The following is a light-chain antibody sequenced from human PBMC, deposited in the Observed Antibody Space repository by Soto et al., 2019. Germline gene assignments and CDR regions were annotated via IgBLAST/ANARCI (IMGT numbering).Light chain of an antibody. Sequence: ELVLTQSPATLSLSPGERATLSCRASQSVSSYFAWYQKKPGQAPRLLIYDASNRATDIPARFSGSGSGTDFPLTIYSLEPEDFAVYYCQKRGHCPPYTFGQGTKLEIK. J-gene: IGKJ2*01. CDR3: QKRGHCPPYT. V-gene: IGKV3-11*01. CDR2: DAS. CDR1: QSVSSY.